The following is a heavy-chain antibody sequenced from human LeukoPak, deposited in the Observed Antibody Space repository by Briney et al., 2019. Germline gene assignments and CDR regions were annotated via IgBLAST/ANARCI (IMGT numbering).Heavy chain of an antibody. CDR3: ARDWGNNWNPPDY. D-gene: IGHD1-20*01. CDR2: INPNSGGT. Sequence: ASVKVFCKTSGYTFTGYYMHWVRQAPGQGLEWMGWINPNSGGTNYAQKFQGRVTMTRDTSISTAYMELSRLRSDDTAVYYCARDWGNNWNPPDYWGQGTLVTVSS. CDR1: GYTFTGYY. V-gene: IGHV1-2*02. J-gene: IGHJ4*02.